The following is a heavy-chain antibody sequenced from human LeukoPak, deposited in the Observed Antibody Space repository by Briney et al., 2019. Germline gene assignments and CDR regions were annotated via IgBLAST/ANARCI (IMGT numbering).Heavy chain of an antibody. CDR2: INPNSGGT. D-gene: IGHD6-13*01. J-gene: IGHJ4*02. V-gene: IGHV1-2*02. Sequence: ASVKVSCKASGYTFTRYYMYWVRQAPGQGLEWMGWINPNSGGTNYAQKFQGRVTMTRDTSISTAYMELSRLRSDDTAVYYCARGGYSSSGFDYWGQGTLVTVSS. CDR3: ARGGYSSSGFDY. CDR1: GYTFTRYY.